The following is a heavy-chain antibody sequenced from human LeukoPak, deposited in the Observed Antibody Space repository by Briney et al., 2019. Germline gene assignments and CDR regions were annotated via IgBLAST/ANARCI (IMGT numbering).Heavy chain of an antibody. CDR2: IYPGDSDT. D-gene: IGHD3-10*01. CDR3: ARPDGSGTYAFDV. V-gene: IGHV5-51*01. CDR1: GYRFTMFW. J-gene: IGHJ3*01. Sequence: GESLKISCQASGYRFTMFWIGWVRQMPGKGLEWMGIIYPGDSDTTYSPSLQGQVTISADKSINTAYLQWRSLKASDTAMYYCARPDGSGTYAFDVWGQGTMVTVS.